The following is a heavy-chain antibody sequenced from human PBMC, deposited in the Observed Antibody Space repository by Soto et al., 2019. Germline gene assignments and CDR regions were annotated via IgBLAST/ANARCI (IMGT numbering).Heavy chain of an antibody. D-gene: IGHD3-3*02. CDR2: ISSDGTEK. V-gene: IGHV3-30-3*01. J-gene: IGHJ6*02. CDR3: ARMFGVIYGPASRGMDV. CDR1: GFTFSSYS. Sequence: QVQLVESGGGVAQPGRSLRLSCAASGFTFSSYSLHWVRQSPGKGLEWVAVISSDGTEKYYADSVKGRFTISRDNSKNTLSLQLNSLRTEDTAVDYCARMFGVIYGPASRGMDVWGQGTTVTVSS.